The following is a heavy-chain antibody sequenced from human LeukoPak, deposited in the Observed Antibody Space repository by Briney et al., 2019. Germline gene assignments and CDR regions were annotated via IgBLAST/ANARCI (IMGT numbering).Heavy chain of an antibody. Sequence: PGRSLRLSCAASGLTISSYGMHWVRQAPGKGLEWVAVIWYDGSNKYYADFVKGRFTISRDNSKNTLYLQMNSLRAEDTAVYYCARISGYSPNHAFDIWGEGTMVTVSS. V-gene: IGHV3-33*01. D-gene: IGHD3-22*01. CDR1: GLTISSYG. CDR2: IWYDGSNK. J-gene: IGHJ3*02. CDR3: ARISGYSPNHAFDI.